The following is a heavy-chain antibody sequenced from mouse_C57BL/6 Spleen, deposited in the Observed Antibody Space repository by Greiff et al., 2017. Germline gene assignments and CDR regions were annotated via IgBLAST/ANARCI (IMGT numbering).Heavy chain of an antibody. CDR3: ARYGTTPFAY. CDR1: GYAFSSSW. J-gene: IGHJ3*01. V-gene: IGHV1-82*01. Sequence: QVQLKQSGPELVKPGASVKISCKASGYAFSSSWMNWVKQRPGKGLEWIGRIYPGDGDTNYNGKFKGKATLTADKSSSTAYMQLSSLTSEDSAVYFCARYGTTPFAYWGQGTLVTVSA. D-gene: IGHD1-1*01. CDR2: IYPGDGDT.